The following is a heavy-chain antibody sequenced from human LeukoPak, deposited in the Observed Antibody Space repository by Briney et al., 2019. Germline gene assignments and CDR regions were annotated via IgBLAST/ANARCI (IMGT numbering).Heavy chain of an antibody. J-gene: IGHJ4*02. CDR3: ARIKIGDGQHSTDY. D-gene: IGHD4-17*01. CDR1: GFSLNTHGMC. V-gene: IGHV2-70*17. CDR2: IDWDGDK. Sequence: SGPTLVYPTQTLTLTCTFSGFSLNTHGMCVSWIRQPTGKALEWLARIDWDGDKFYTTSLMTRLTLSKYTSRNQVVLTMTNTDPPDTATYYCARIKIGDGQHSTDYWGQGTLVTVSS.